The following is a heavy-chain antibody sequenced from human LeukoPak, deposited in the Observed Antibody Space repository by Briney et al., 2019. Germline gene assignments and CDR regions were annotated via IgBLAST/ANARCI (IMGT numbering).Heavy chain of an antibody. CDR2: INPNSGDT. CDR1: GGTXTNLA. J-gene: IGHJ4*02. V-gene: IGHV1-2*06. Sequence: GASVKVSCKASGGTXTNLAINWVRQAPGQGLEWMGRINPNSGDTVYAQKFQGRVTMTRDTSISTACMELSSLSSDDTAVYYCARDPATVVYFDYWGQGTLVTVSS. D-gene: IGHD2-8*02. CDR3: ARDPATVVYFDY.